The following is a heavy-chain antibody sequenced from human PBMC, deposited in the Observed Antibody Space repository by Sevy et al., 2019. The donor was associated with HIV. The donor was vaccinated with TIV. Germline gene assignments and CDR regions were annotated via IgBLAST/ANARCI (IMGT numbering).Heavy chain of an antibody. CDR3: AITKDYYDNSGYPFDY. J-gene: IGHJ4*02. CDR2: FDPEDGET. V-gene: IGHV1-24*01. Sequence: ASVKVSCKVSGYTLTKLSMRWVRQAPGKGLEWMGTFDPEDGETIYAQKFQGRVTMTEDTSIDTAYMELSSLRSEDTAVFYCAITKDYYDNSGYPFDYWGQGTLVTVSS. D-gene: IGHD3-22*01. CDR1: GYTLTKLS.